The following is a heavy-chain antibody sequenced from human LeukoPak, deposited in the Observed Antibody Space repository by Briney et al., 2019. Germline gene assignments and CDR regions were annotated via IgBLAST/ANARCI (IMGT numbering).Heavy chain of an antibody. CDR1: GFTFSDYY. CDR2: ISGSGSTV. D-gene: IGHD4-23*01. J-gene: IGHJ5*01. V-gene: IGHV3-11*01. Sequence: GGSLRLSCAASGFTFSDYYMSWIRQAPGKWLEWVSYISGSGSTVYYAASVRGRFTISRDNAKNSLFLQMNSLRAEDTAVYYCARDRGNSDPGDWFDSWGQGTLVTVSS. CDR3: ARDRGNSDPGDWFDS.